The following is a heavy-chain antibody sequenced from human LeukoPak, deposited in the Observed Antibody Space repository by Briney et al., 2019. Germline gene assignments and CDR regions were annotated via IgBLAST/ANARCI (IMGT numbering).Heavy chain of an antibody. CDR1: GFTFSSYA. J-gene: IGHJ5*02. Sequence: PGGSLRLSCAASGFTFSSYAMDWVRQAPGKGLEWVSAISGSGGSTYYADSVKGRFTISRDNSKNTLYLQMNSLRAEDTAVYYCAKDRTATYGYSSSWHNWFDPWGQGTLVTVSS. CDR3: AKDRTATYGYSSSWHNWFDP. V-gene: IGHV3-23*01. D-gene: IGHD6-13*01. CDR2: ISGSGGST.